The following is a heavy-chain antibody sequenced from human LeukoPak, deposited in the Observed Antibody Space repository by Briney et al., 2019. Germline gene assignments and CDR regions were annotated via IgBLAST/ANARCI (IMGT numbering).Heavy chain of an antibody. J-gene: IGHJ4*02. Sequence: GGSLRLSCAASGFTFSSYAMHWVRPGPGKGLEWVSVISYDGSNIYYPDSVKGRFTISRDNSKNTLYLQMNSLRAEDTAVYYCARESSGYPDYWGQGTLVTVSS. CDR3: ARESSGYPDY. CDR1: GFTFSSYA. CDR2: ISYDGSNI. V-gene: IGHV3-30*03. D-gene: IGHD3-22*01.